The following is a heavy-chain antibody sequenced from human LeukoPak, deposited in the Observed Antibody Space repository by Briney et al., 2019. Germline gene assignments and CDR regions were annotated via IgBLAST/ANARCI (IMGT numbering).Heavy chain of an antibody. CDR2: FDPEDGET. Sequence: ASVKVSCKVSGYTLTELSMHWVRQAPGKGLEWMGGFDPEDGETIYAQKLQGRVTMTTDTSTSTAYMELRSLRSDDTAVYYCARHNCSGGSCYLYYFDYWGQGTLVTVSS. J-gene: IGHJ4*02. CDR1: GYTLTELS. D-gene: IGHD2-15*01. V-gene: IGHV1-24*01. CDR3: ARHNCSGGSCYLYYFDY.